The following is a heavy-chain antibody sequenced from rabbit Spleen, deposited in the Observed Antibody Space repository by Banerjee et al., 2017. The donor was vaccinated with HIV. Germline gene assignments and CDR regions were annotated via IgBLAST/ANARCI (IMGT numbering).Heavy chain of an antibody. CDR2: IDTSSGAT. Sequence: QSLEESGGDLVKPGASLTLTCKASGFDFTSTYYMCWVRQAPGKGLELIASIDTSSGATAYASWAKGRFIMSRTSSTKVTLQMTSLTVADTATYFCARDLAGVIGWNFNLWGQGTLVT. CDR1: GFDFTSTYY. J-gene: IGHJ4*01. CDR3: ARDLAGVIGWNFNL. D-gene: IGHD4-1*01. V-gene: IGHV1S40*01.